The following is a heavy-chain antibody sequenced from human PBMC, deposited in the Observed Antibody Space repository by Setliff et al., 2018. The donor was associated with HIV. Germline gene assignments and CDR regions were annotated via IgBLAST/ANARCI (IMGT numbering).Heavy chain of an antibody. V-gene: IGHV1-18*01. CDR1: GYTLTSYG. J-gene: IGHJ3*02. Sequence: ASVKVSCKASGYTLTSYGISWVRQAPGQGLEWMGWISAYNGNTNYAQKVQGRVTMTTDTSTSTAYMELRSLRSDDTAVYYCARDRGVYCRSTNCYSPVDAFDIWGPGTMVTVS. CDR2: ISAYNGNT. D-gene: IGHD2-2*01. CDR3: ARDRGVYCRSTNCYSPVDAFDI.